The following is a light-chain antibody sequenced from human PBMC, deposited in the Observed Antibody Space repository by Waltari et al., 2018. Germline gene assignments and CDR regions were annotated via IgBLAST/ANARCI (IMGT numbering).Light chain of an antibody. Sequence: QSALTQPASVSGSPGQSITISCSGTSSDVGGYNYVSWYQHHTGKAPKLVIYDVSSRPSGVSHRYSVSKSGNTASLTISGLQGEDEADYYCSSYTSSGTSSNTRVFGTGTTVTVL. J-gene: IGLJ1*01. CDR2: DVS. V-gene: IGLV2-14*03. CDR3: SSYTSSGTSSNTRV. CDR1: SSDVGGYNY.